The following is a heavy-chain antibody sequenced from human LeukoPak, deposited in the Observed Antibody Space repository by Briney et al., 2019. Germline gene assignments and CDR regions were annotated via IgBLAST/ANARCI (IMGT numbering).Heavy chain of an antibody. D-gene: IGHD6-19*01. V-gene: IGHV3-15*01. CDR1: GFTFSNAW. CDR2: LKSKADGETT. J-gene: IGHJ4*02. Sequence: GGSLRLSCAASGFTFSNAWMNWVRQAPGKGLEWGGRLKSKADGETTEYTAPAKDRFTISRDESKNLLYLQMNSLKTEDTAVYYCTTGRRGAVFDYWGQGTLVTVSS. CDR3: TTGRRGAVFDY.